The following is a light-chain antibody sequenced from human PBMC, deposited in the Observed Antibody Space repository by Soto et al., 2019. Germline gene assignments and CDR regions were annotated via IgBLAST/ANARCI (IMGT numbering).Light chain of an antibody. J-gene: IGKJ1*01. CDR2: GAS. CDR3: QQYNNWPRT. V-gene: IGKV3-15*01. CDR1: QSISDT. Sequence: EIVLTRSPGTLSLSPGERATLSCRASQSISDTLAWYQQKPGQAPRLLIHGASTRATGFPARFSGSGSGTEFTLTISSLQSEDFAIYYCQQYNNWPRTFGQGTRWIS.